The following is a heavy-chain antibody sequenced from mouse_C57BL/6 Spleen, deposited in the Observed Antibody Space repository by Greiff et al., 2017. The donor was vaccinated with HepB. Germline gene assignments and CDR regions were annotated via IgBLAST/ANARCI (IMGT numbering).Heavy chain of an antibody. J-gene: IGHJ1*03. CDR2: INPNNGGT. CDR1: GYTFTDYN. Sequence: VQLKQSGPELVKPGASVKIPCKASGYTFTDYNMDWVKQSHGKSLEWIGDINPNNGGTIYNQKFKGKATLTVDKSSSTAYMELRSLTSEDTAVYYCAREEDLKGYFDVWGTGTTVTVSS. V-gene: IGHV1-18*01. CDR3: AREEDLKGYFDV.